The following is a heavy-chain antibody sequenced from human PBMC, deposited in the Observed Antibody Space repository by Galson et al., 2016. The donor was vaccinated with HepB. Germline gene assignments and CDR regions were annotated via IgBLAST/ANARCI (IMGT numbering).Heavy chain of an antibody. CDR1: GFSFSTYA. CDR2: IKGDGSRY. J-gene: IGHJ4*02. V-gene: IGHV3-7*01. Sequence: SLRLSCAASGFSFSTYAMHWVRQAPGKGLEWVANIKGDGSRYYHLDSVRGRFTISRDNAQSSLYLHMDSLRDEDTAVYYCVREPRAEAYYYDYWGRGTLVIVS. CDR3: VREPRAEAYYYDY. D-gene: IGHD6-19*01.